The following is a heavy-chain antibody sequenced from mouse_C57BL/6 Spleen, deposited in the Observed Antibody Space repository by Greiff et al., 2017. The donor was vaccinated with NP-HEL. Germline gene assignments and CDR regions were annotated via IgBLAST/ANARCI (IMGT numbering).Heavy chain of an antibody. CDR2: IDPSDSYT. CDR3: AGYYYGSSNYYAMDY. D-gene: IGHD1-1*01. V-gene: IGHV1-59*01. CDR1: GSTFTSYW. J-gene: IGHJ4*01. Sequence: QVQLQQPGAELVRPGTSVKLSCKASGSTFTSYWMHWVKQRPGQGLEWIGVIDPSDSYTNYNQKFKGKATLTVDTSSSTAYMQLSSLTSEDSAVYYCAGYYYGSSNYYAMDYWGQGTSVTVSS.